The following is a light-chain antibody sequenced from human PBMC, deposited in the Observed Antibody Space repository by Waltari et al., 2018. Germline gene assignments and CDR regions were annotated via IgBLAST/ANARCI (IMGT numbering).Light chain of an antibody. CDR1: ALAKQF. Sequence: SSELTQPPSVSVSPGQTATIACSADALAKQFVYWYQQKPGQAPVLVMFRDTERPSGIPERVSGSGSGTTVTLTISGVQAEDEADYYCQSADNTGDYVLFGGGTKLTVL. CDR2: RDT. V-gene: IGLV3-25*03. J-gene: IGLJ3*02. CDR3: QSADNTGDYVL.